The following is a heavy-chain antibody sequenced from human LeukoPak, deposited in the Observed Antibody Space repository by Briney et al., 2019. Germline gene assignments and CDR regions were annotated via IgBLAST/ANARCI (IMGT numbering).Heavy chain of an antibody. CDR2: IYYSGST. J-gene: IGHJ3*02. CDR3: ARVVTARADAFDI. Sequence: SETLSLTRTVSGGSISSSSYYWGWIRQPPGKGLEWIGSIYYSGSTYYNPSLKSRVTISVDTSKNQFSLKLSSVTAADTAVYYCARVVTARADAFDIWGQGTMVTVSS. V-gene: IGHV4-39*01. CDR1: GGSISSSSYY. D-gene: IGHD2-21*02.